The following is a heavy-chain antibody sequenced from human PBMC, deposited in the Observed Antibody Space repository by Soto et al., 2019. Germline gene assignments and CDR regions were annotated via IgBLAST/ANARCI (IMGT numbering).Heavy chain of an antibody. CDR2: ISSSSSYI. J-gene: IGHJ4*02. CDR3: ARDFEAVAGVFDY. D-gene: IGHD6-19*01. Sequence: EVQLVESGGGLVKPGGSLRLSCAASGFTFSSYSMNWVRQAPGKGLEWVSSISSSSSYIYYEDSVKGRFTISRDNAQNSLYVKMNSLSAEDTAAYYCARDFEAVAGVFDYWGQGTLVTVSS. V-gene: IGHV3-21*01. CDR1: GFTFSSYS.